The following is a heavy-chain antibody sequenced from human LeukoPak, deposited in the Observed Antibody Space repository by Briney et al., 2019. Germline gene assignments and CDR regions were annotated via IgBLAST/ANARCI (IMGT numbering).Heavy chain of an antibody. CDR1: GYTFTGYY. CDR2: INPNSGGT. J-gene: IGHJ5*02. CDR3: ARDPGRPYPHNWFDP. V-gene: IGHV1-2*02. Sequence: ASVKVSCKASGYTFTGYYMHWVRQAPGQGLEWMGWINPNSGGTNYAQKFQGRVTMTRDTSISTAYMELSRLRSDDTAVYYCARDPGRPYPHNWFDPWGQGTLVTVSS. D-gene: IGHD3-10*01.